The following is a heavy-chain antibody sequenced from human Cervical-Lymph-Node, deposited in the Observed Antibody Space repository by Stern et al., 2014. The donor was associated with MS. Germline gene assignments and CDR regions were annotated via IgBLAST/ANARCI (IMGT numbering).Heavy chain of an antibody. CDR1: GLPFSSYA. J-gene: IGHJ4*02. CDR2: TSGGGGRS. D-gene: IGHD2-2*01. CDR3: ATHSGQVVPAAMAFEY. V-gene: IGHV3-30*03. Sequence: VQLVESGGGVVQPGRSLRLSCTASGLPFSSYAMHWVRQTPGKGLEWVAGTSGGGGRSYYLNAVEGRFTISRDNSQNTVYLQMNGLRAEDTAVYYCATHSGQVVPAAMAFEYWGQGTLVTVAS.